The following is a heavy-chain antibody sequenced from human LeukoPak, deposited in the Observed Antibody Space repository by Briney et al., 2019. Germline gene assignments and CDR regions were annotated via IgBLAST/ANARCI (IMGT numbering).Heavy chain of an antibody. J-gene: IGHJ5*02. CDR3: ARHEYSGSYYGLSWFDP. Sequence: SETLSLTCTVSGGSISSSGYYWGWIRQPPGTGLEWIASIYYSGSTYYNPFLKSRVTISVDTSKNQLSLKLSSLTAADTAVYYCARHEYSGSYYGLSWFDPWGQGTLVTVSS. V-gene: IGHV4-39*01. CDR1: GGSISSSGYY. CDR2: IYYSGST. D-gene: IGHD1-26*01.